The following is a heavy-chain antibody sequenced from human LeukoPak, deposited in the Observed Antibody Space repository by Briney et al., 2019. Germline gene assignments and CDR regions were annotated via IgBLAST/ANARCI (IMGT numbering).Heavy chain of an antibody. V-gene: IGHV3-7*01. D-gene: IGHD2-2*01. CDR1: GFTFNTYW. Sequence: GGSLRLSCAASGFTFNTYWMSWVRQAPGKGLEWVANIRQDGSETYYVDSVKGRFTISRDNAKNSLYLQMNSLRAEDTAVYYCATYSSSNGREFQYWGQGTLVTVSS. CDR3: ATYSSSNGREFQY. J-gene: IGHJ1*01. CDR2: IRQDGSET.